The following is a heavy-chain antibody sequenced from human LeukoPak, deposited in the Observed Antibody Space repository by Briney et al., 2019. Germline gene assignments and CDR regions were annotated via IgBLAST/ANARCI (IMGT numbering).Heavy chain of an antibody. J-gene: IGHJ4*02. CDR3: ARGSSGVTRRYYFDF. D-gene: IGHD3-22*01. CDR2: LYSDGTP. V-gene: IGHV4-4*07. Sequence: PSETLSLTCTVSGASINGYYWTWVRLPADKGLEWIGRLYSDGTPYYNPSLKSRVTMSVDTSKNQFSLKLRSVTAADAAIYYCARGSSGVTRRYYFDFWGQGALAPSPQ. CDR1: GASINGYY.